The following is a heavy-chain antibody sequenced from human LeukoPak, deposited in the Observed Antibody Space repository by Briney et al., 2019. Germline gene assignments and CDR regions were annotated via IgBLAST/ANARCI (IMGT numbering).Heavy chain of an antibody. CDR1: GGSISSSSYY. V-gene: IGHV4-39*01. CDR3: ARHKDYYYSYMDV. CDR2: IYYSGST. J-gene: IGHJ6*03. Sequence: PSETLSLTCTVSGGSISSSSYYWGWIRQPPGKGLEWIGSIYYSGSTYYNPSLTSRVTISVDTSKNQFSLKLSSVTAADTAVYYCARHKDYYYSYMDVWGKGTTVTISS.